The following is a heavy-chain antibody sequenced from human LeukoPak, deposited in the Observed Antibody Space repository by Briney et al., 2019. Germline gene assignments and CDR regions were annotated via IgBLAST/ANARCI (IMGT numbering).Heavy chain of an antibody. CDR1: GFTFSSYS. CDR2: ISSSSSYI. D-gene: IGHD3-10*01. V-gene: IGHV3-21*01. Sequence: GGSLRLSCEASGFTFSSYSMNWVRQAPGKGLEWVSSISSSSSYIYYADSVKGRFTISRDNAKNSLYLQMNSLRAEDTAVYYCARDDFGFRRSGSEAFDIWGQGTMVTVSS. CDR3: ARDDFGFRRSGSEAFDI. J-gene: IGHJ3*02.